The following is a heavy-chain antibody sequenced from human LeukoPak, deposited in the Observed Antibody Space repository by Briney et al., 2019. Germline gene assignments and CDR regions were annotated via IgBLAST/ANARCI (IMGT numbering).Heavy chain of an antibody. J-gene: IGHJ4*02. CDR3: ARVGSWYYFDY. V-gene: IGHV4-59*01. CDR2: IDYSGNT. Sequence: SETLSLTCTVSGGPISSYYWTWIRQPPGKGLEWIAYIDYSGNTNYSPSLKSRVTISIDTSRNQFSLKLSSVTAADTAVYYCARVGSWYYFDYWGQGTLVTVPS. CDR1: GGPISSYY. D-gene: IGHD6-19*01.